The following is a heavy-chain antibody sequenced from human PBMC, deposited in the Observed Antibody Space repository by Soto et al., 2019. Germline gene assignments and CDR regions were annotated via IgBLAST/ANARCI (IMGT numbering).Heavy chain of an antibody. J-gene: IGHJ4*02. CDR3: ARDRRSNYAVDY. Sequence: SETLSLTCTVSAGSVSSGSYCWSWIRQPPGKGLEWIGYIYYSGSTNYNPSLKSRVTISVDTSKNQFSLKLSSVTAADTAVYYCARDRRSNYAVDYWGQGTLVTVSS. D-gene: IGHD4-4*01. V-gene: IGHV4-61*01. CDR2: IYYSGST. CDR1: AGSVSSGSYC.